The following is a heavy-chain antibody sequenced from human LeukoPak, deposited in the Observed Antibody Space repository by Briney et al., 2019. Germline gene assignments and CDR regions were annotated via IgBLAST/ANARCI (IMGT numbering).Heavy chain of an antibody. J-gene: IGHJ4*02. CDR3: AKHQGDYARANDY. CDR1: GFTFSSYA. V-gene: IGHV3-23*01. CDR2: ISGSGSST. Sequence: PGGSLRLSCAASGFTFSSYAMNWVRQAPGKVLEWVSAISGSGSSTYYADSVKGRFTISRDNSKNTLFLQMNSLRAEDTAVYYCAKHQGDYARANDYWGQGTLVTVSS. D-gene: IGHD4-17*01.